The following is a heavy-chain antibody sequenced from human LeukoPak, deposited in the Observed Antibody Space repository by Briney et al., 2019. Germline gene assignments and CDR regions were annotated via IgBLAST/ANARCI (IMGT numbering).Heavy chain of an antibody. CDR1: GFPFSSYD. CDR3: VRASRGWYYFDY. D-gene: IGHD6-19*01. J-gene: IGHJ4*02. CDR2: IGTAGDP. Sequence: PGGSLRLSCAASGFPFSSYDMHWVRQVTGKGLEWVSAIGTAGDPSYPGSVKGRFTISREIAKNSLYLQMNSLRDGDTAVYYCVRASRGWYYFDYWGQGTLVTVSS. V-gene: IGHV3-13*05.